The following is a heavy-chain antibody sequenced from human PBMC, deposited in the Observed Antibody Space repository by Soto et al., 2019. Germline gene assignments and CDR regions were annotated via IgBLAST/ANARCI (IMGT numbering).Heavy chain of an antibody. Sequence: ASETLSLTCAVYGGSFSGYYWSWIRQPPGKGLEWIGEINHSGSTNYNPSLKSRVTISVDTSKNQFSLKLSSVTAADTAVYYCARTPLMPVAALNLHFDYWGQGTLVTVSS. CDR1: GGSFSGYY. V-gene: IGHV4-34*01. D-gene: IGHD6-13*01. J-gene: IGHJ4*02. CDR2: INHSGST. CDR3: ARTPLMPVAALNLHFDY.